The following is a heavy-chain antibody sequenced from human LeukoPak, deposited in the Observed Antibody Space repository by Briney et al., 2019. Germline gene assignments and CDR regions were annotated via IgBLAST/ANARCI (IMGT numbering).Heavy chain of an antibody. Sequence: SETLSLTCTVSGGSISSSSYYWGWIRQPPGKGLEWIGSIYYSGSTYYNPSLKSRVTISVDTSKNQFSLKLSSVTAADTAVYYCARHIRVEPYFDYWGQGTLVTVSS. CDR2: IYYSGST. CDR3: ARHIRVEPYFDY. CDR1: GGSISSSSYY. J-gene: IGHJ4*02. V-gene: IGHV4-39*01. D-gene: IGHD1-1*01.